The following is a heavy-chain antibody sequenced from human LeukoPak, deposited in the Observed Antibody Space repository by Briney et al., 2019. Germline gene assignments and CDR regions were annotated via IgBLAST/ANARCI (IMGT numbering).Heavy chain of an antibody. Sequence: GGSLRLSCAASGFTFSNSAMSWVRQAPGKGLEWVSAISGSGGSTYYADSVKGRFTISRDNSKNTLYLQMNSLRAEDTAVYYCAKDAGPAYYGSGSYYYWFDPWGQGTLVTVSS. CDR1: GFTFSNSA. D-gene: IGHD3-10*01. CDR2: ISGSGGST. V-gene: IGHV3-23*01. J-gene: IGHJ5*02. CDR3: AKDAGPAYYGSGSYYYWFDP.